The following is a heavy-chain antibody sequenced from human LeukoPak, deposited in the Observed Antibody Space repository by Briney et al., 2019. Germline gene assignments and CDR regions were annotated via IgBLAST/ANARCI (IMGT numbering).Heavy chain of an antibody. CDR1: GYSFTSYW. D-gene: IGHD3-22*01. Sequence: GESLQISCKGSGYSFTSYWIGWVRQMPGKGLEWMGIIYPGDSDTRYSPSFQGQVTISADKSISTAYLQWSSLKASDTAMYYCARRDVDSSGYYYAFDIWGQGTMVTVSS. CDR2: IYPGDSDT. CDR3: ARRDVDSSGYYYAFDI. J-gene: IGHJ3*02. V-gene: IGHV5-51*01.